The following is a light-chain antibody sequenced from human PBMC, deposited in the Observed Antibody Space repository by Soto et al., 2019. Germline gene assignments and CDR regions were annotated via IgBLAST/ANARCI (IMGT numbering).Light chain of an antibody. V-gene: IGLV3-21*02. Sequence: SYELTQSPSVSVAPGQTARITCGGNNIGTKSVHWFQQRPGRAPVLVVFDDSDRPSGIPERFSGPKSGSTATLTITRVEAGDEADYYCQVWDSSLLHHVFGTGTKVTVL. CDR1: NIGTKS. CDR2: DDS. J-gene: IGLJ1*01. CDR3: QVWDSSLLHHV.